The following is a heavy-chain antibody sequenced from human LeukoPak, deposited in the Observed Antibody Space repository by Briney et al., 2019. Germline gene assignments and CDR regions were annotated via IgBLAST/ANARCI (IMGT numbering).Heavy chain of an antibody. Sequence: PGGSLRLSCAASGFTFSSYAVSWVRQAPGKGLEWVSAISGSGGSTYYADSVKGRFTISRDNSKNTLYLQMNSLRAEDTAVYYCAKAGYSRYYFDYWGQGTLVTVSS. V-gene: IGHV3-23*01. CDR3: AKAGYSRYYFDY. D-gene: IGHD5-18*01. J-gene: IGHJ4*02. CDR1: GFTFSSYA. CDR2: ISGSGGST.